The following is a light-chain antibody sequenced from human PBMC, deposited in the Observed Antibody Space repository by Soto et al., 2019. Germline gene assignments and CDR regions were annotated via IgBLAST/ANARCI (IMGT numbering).Light chain of an antibody. CDR3: RQSATSPRT. CDR2: GAS. J-gene: IGKJ1*01. V-gene: IGKV3-20*01. Sequence: EIVLTQSPGTLSLSPGERATLSCRASQTVGNNYLDWYQQKPGQAPRLLIYGASSRATVIPDRFSGSGSGTDFTLTISRLEPEDFAVYYCRQSATSPRTFGHGTKVEIK. CDR1: QTVGNNY.